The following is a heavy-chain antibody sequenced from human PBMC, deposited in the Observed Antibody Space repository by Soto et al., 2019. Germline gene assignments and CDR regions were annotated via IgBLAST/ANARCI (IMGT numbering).Heavy chain of an antibody. CDR2: VYWDDDE. J-gene: IGHJ4*02. CDR1: GFSLTTSGVG. V-gene: IGHV2-5*02. CDR3: AHMGVAGTLCYFDY. D-gene: IGHD6-19*01. Sequence: QITLRESGPALVKPTQTLTLTCSFSGFSLTTSGVGVGWIRQPPGKALEWLALVYWDDDEHYSPSLRSRLTITKDTSKNQVVLTMTNMGPVDTATYYCAHMGVAGTLCYFDYWGQGTLVTVSS.